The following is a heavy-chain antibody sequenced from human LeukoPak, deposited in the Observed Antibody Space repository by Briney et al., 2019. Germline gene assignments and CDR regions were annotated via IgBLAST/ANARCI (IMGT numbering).Heavy chain of an antibody. CDR2: TSVNGGNT. CDR1: GFTFSSYA. J-gene: IGHJ4*02. D-gene: IGHD2-15*01. CDR3: ARQLGYCSDGSCYFDY. V-gene: IGHV3-23*01. Sequence: GXSLRLSCAASGFTFSSYAMSWVRQAPGKGLEWVSATSVNGGNTYYADSVKGGFTISRDNSKNTLYLQMNSLRAEDTAVYFCARQLGYCSDGSCYFDYWGQGTLVTVSS.